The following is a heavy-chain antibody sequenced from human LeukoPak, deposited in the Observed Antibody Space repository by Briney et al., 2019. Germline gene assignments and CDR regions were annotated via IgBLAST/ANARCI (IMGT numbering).Heavy chain of an antibody. CDR1: GFTVSNAW. V-gene: IGHV3-15*01. CDR3: AKGLGRYCSSTSCYTQYFQH. Sequence: GGSLRLSCVVSGFTVSNAWMSWVRQAPGKGLEWVGRIKSKADGGTVDYAAPVKGRSTISRDNSKNTLYLQMNSLRAEDTAVYYCAKGLGRYCSSTSCYTQYFQHWGQGTLVTVSS. CDR2: IKSKADGGTV. J-gene: IGHJ1*01. D-gene: IGHD2-2*02.